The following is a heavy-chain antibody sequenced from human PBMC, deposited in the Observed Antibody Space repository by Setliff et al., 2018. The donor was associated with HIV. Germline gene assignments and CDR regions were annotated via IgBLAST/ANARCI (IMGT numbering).Heavy chain of an antibody. CDR1: GYAFAHYW. D-gene: IGHD6-13*01. V-gene: IGHV5-51*01. CDR3: ARHLIPGDPRYSSSWYY. CDR2: IYPGDFVT. Sequence: PGESLKISCQGSGYAFAHYWIGWVRQMPGKGLEWIGVIYPGDFVTRYGPSFQGQVSISADRSISTAYLQWSSLKASDTAMYYCARHLIPGDPRYSSSWYYWGQGTLVTVSS. J-gene: IGHJ4*02.